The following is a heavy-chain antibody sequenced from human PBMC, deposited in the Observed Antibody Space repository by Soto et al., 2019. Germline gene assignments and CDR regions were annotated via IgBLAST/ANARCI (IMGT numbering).Heavy chain of an antibody. D-gene: IGHD3-3*01. V-gene: IGHV1-69*13. CDR1: GGTFSSYA. CDR2: IIPIFGTA. CDR3: ARDLGDFWSGYPGY. J-gene: IGHJ4*02. Sequence: SVKVSCKASGGTFSSYALSWVRQAPGQGLEWMGGIIPIFGTANYAQKFQGRVTITADESTSTAYMELSSLGSEDTAVYYCARDLGDFWSGYPGYWGQGTLVTVSS.